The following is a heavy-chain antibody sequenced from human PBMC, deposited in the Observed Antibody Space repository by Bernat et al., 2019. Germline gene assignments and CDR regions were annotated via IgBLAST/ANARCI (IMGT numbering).Heavy chain of an antibody. D-gene: IGHD4-11*01. V-gene: IGHV3-21*01. CDR1: GFTFSSYS. CDR3: APSNSNYLGLGNY. CDR2: ISSSSSYI. Sequence: EVQLVESGGGLVKPGGSLRLSCAASGFTFSSYSMNWFRQAPGKGLEWVSSISSSSSYIYYADSVKGRFTISRDNAKNSLYLQMNSLTAEDTAVYYFAPSNSNYLGLGNYWGQGTLVTVSS. J-gene: IGHJ4*02.